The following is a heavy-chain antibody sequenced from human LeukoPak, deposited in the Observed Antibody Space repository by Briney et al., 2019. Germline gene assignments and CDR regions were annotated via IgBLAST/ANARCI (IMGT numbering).Heavy chain of an antibody. V-gene: IGHV3-9*01. Sequence: PGGSLRLSCAASGFTFDDYAIHWVRQAPGKGLEWVSGISWNSGNIGYADSVKGRFTTSRDNAKNSLYLQMNSLRAEDTALYYCAKGVSSWGSTYFDYWGQGTLVTVSS. D-gene: IGHD6-13*01. CDR2: ISWNSGNI. CDR3: AKGVSSWGSTYFDY. J-gene: IGHJ4*02. CDR1: GFTFDDYA.